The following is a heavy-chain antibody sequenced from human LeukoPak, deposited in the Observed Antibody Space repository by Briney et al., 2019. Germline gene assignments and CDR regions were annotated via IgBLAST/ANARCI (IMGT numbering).Heavy chain of an antibody. V-gene: IGHV3-23*01. J-gene: IGHJ4*02. CDR1: GFTFSSSA. Sequence: PGGSLRLSCAASGFTFSSSAMSWVRQAPGKGLEWVSAISGSGGSTYYADSVKGRFTISRDNSKNTLYLQMNSLRAEDTAVYYCAKSTGEWLRLFNYWGQGTLVTVSS. CDR3: AKSTGEWLRLFNY. D-gene: IGHD5-12*01. CDR2: ISGSGGST.